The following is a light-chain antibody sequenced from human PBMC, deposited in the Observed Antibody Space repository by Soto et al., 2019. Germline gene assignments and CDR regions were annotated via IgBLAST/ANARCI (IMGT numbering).Light chain of an antibody. Sequence: EIVLTQSPATLSLSPGERATLSCGASQSVSSYLAWYQQKPGQAPRLLIYDASNRATGIPARFSGNGSGTDFTLTNSSLEHEDVAVYYCQQRSNWPPLTFGQGPKVEIK. CDR3: QQRSNWPPLT. CDR1: QSVSSY. V-gene: IGKV3-11*01. J-gene: IGKJ1*01. CDR2: DAS.